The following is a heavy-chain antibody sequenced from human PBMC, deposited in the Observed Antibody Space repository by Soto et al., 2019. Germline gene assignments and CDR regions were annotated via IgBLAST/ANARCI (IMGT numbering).Heavy chain of an antibody. CDR3: AREDTDIVTPIDYYYYGMDV. CDR1: GFTFSSYG. D-gene: IGHD5-18*01. Sequence: QVQLVESGGGVVQPGRSLRLSCAASGFTFSSYGMHWVRQAPGKGLEWVAVIWYDGSNKYYADSVKGRFTISRDNSKNTLYLQMNSLRAEDTAVYYCAREDTDIVTPIDYYYYGMDVLGQGTTVTVSS. V-gene: IGHV3-33*01. J-gene: IGHJ6*02. CDR2: IWYDGSNK.